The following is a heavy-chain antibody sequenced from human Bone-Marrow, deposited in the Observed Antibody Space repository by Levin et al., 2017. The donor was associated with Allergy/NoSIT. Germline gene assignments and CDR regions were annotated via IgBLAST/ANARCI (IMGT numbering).Heavy chain of an antibody. V-gene: IGHV3-53*01. D-gene: IGHD5-24*01. CDR3: ARVLGSQSSYGMDV. CDR2: IYSDGRT. CDR1: GFTVSTHY. J-gene: IGHJ6*02. Sequence: PGESLKISCAASGFTVSTHYFSWVRQAPGKGLEWVSLIYSDGRTYYADSVKGRFTISRDNSKNTLFLQMNSLRAEDTAVYYCARVLGSQSSYGMDVWGQGTTVTVPS.